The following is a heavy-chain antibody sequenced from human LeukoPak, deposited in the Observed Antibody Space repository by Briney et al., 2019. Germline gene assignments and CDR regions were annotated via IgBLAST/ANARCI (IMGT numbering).Heavy chain of an antibody. D-gene: IGHD2-15*01. CDR3: SRTNSLYCSGRSCYYLKRLLYFHFDP. CDR1: GYTFTSYD. J-gene: IGHJ5*01. CDR2: MNPNIGNT. Sequence: ASVKVSCKASGYTFTSYDINWVRQATGQGLEWMGWMNPNIGNTGYAQKLQGRVTMTRNKSISTAYMELSSLRSEETAVYYCSRTNSLYCSGRSCYYLKRLLYFHFDPWGQGTLVTVSS. V-gene: IGHV1-8*01.